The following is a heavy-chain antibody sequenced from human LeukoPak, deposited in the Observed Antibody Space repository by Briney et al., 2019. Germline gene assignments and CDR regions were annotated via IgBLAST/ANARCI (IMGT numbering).Heavy chain of an antibody. V-gene: IGHV4-4*07. J-gene: IGHJ4*02. CDR1: GGSISSYY. CDR2: IYTSGST. CDR3: ARVRRYCSGGSCLYFDY. Sequence: SETLSLTCTVSGGSISSYYWTWIRQPAGRGLEWIGRIYTSGSTNYNPSLKSRVTISVDTSKNQFSLKLSSVTAADTAVYYCARVRRYCSGGSCLYFDYWGQGTLVTVSS. D-gene: IGHD2-15*01.